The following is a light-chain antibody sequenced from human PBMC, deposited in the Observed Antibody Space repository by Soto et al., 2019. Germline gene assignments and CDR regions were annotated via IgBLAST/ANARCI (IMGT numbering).Light chain of an antibody. Sequence: EIVLTQSPATLSLSPGDRVTLSCRASQSVSNYLSWYHQKPGQAPRLLIYEASKRATGIPARFSGSGSGTDFTLTISSLETEDFAVYFCQQYSRWPQETFGPGTKVDIK. J-gene: IGKJ3*01. CDR3: QQYSRWPQET. CDR1: QSVSNY. CDR2: EAS. V-gene: IGKV3-11*01.